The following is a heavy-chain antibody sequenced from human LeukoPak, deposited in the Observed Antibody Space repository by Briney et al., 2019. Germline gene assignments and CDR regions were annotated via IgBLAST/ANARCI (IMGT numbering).Heavy chain of an antibody. CDR2: ISAYNGNT. CDR1: GYTFTSYG. J-gene: IGHJ4*02. D-gene: IGHD3-22*01. CDR3: AREKPYRRGYYDSSGYYPSAPGY. V-gene: IGHV1-18*01. Sequence: ASVKVSCKASGYTFTSYGISWVRQAPGQGLEWMGWISAYNGNTNYAQKLQGRVTMTTDTSTSTAYMELRSLRSDDTAVYYCAREKPYRRGYYDSSGYYPSAPGYWGQGTLVTVSS.